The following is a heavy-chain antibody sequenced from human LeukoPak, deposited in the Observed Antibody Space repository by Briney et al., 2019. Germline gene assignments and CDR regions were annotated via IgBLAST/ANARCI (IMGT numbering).Heavy chain of an antibody. V-gene: IGHV3-23*01. CDR3: GXVMGSSWKLHYFDH. CDR1: GFTLSSYA. D-gene: IGHD6-13*01. Sequence: GGSLRLSCAASGFTLSSYAMSWIRQAPGKGLEWGSGIGAGGRIFYSDSVKGRFTISRDNCKTTLYLQMNSLRGEDTAVYYWGXVMGSSWKLHYFDHWGQGTLVTVSS. J-gene: IGHJ4*02. CDR2: IGAGGRI.